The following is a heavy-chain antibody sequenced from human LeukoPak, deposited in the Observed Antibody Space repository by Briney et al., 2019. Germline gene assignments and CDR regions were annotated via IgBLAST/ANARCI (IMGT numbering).Heavy chain of an antibody. CDR1: GGSISSYY. CDR2: IYTSGST. V-gene: IGHV4-4*07. CDR3: ARGRAAAGTYYYYGMDV. D-gene: IGHD6-13*01. J-gene: IGHJ6*02. Sequence: SETLSLTCTVSGGSISSYYWSWIRQPAGKGLEWIGRIYTSGSTNYNPSLKSRVTMSVDTSKNQFSLKLSSVTAADTAVYYCARGRAAAGTYYYYGMDVWGQGTTVTVSS.